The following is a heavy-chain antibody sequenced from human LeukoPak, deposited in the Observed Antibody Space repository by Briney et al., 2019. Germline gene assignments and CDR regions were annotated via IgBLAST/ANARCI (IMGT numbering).Heavy chain of an antibody. Sequence: SETLSLTCTVSGASISSFYWSWIRQPAGKGLEWIGRVFTSGNNNYNPSLKSRVIMSGDRSKNQFSLKLSSVTAADTAVYYCARAGDSATYFDYWGQGTLVTVSS. J-gene: IGHJ4*02. CDR1: GASISSFY. D-gene: IGHD2-21*02. CDR3: ARAGDSATYFDY. V-gene: IGHV4-4*07. CDR2: VFTSGNN.